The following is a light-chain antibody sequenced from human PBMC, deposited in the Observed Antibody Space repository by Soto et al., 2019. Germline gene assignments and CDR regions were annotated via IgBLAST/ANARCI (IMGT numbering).Light chain of an antibody. J-gene: IGLJ2*01. V-gene: IGLV1-40*01. CDR3: QSYDTGVSGSI. Sequence: QSVLTQPPSVSGAPGQRLTISCSGSTSNIGAGFDVHWYQQFPGAAPTLLIYSDTSRPSGVPSRFSASKSGTSASLTITGLRTEDAADYYCQSYDTGVSGSIFGGGTKLTVL. CDR1: TSNIGAGFD. CDR2: SDT.